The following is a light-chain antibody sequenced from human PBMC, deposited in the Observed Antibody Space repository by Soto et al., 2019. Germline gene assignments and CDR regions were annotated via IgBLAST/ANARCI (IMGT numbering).Light chain of an antibody. CDR1: QSISSY. J-gene: IGKJ2*01. V-gene: IGKV1-39*01. CDR2: AAS. Sequence: DIQMTQSPSSLSASVGDRVTITCRASQSISSYLNWYQQKPGKAPKLLIYAASSLQSGVPSRFSGSGSGTDFTLTISSLQPEDFATYYCQQSYSTPPYTFGQGTRWRL. CDR3: QQSYSTPPYT.